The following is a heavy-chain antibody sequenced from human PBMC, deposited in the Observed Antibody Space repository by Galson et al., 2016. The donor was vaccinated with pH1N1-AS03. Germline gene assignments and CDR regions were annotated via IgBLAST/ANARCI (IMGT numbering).Heavy chain of an antibody. J-gene: IGHJ5*02. Sequence: SLRLSCAASGLEFSYFWMTWVRQAPGKGPEWVANIKQDGSEKHYVDSVKGRFTISRDNAKNSLYLQMNSLRVEDTAMYYCARGEMIGDDSWGQGTLVTVSS. CDR1: GLEFSYFW. CDR3: ARGEMIGDDS. CDR2: IKQDGSEK. V-gene: IGHV3-7*03. D-gene: IGHD3-16*01.